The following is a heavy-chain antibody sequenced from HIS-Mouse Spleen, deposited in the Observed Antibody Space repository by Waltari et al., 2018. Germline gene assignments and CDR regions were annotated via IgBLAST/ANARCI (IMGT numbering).Heavy chain of an antibody. Sequence: QLQLQESGPGLVKPSETLSLTCTVSGGSISSSSYYWGWLRQPPGKGLEWIGSIYYSGSTYYNPSLKSRVTITVDTSKNQFSLKQSSVTAADTAVYYCAYGDYFDYWGQGTLVTVSS. CDR2: IYYSGST. D-gene: IGHD4-17*01. CDR3: AYGDYFDY. V-gene: IGHV4-39*01. J-gene: IGHJ4*02. CDR1: GGSISSSSYY.